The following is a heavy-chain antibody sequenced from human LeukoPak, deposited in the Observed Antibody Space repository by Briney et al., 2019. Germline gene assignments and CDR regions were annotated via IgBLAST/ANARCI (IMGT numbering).Heavy chain of an antibody. V-gene: IGHV4-61*02. CDR1: GGSISSGSYY. Sequence: PSQTLSLTCTVSGGSISSGSYYWSWIRQPAGKGLEWIGRIYTSGSTNYNPSLKSRVTISVDTSKNQFSLKLSSVTAADTAVYYCARDSNYGWYFDYWGQGTLVTVSS. D-gene: IGHD4-11*01. CDR2: IYTSGST. J-gene: IGHJ4*02. CDR3: ARDSNYGWYFDY.